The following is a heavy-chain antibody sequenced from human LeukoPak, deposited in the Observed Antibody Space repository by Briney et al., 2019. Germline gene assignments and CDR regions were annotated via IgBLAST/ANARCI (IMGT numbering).Heavy chain of an antibody. CDR1: GFTFTGYT. CDR3: ARDRSYVGFDY. J-gene: IGHJ4*02. CDR2: ISTISNI. V-gene: IGHV3-21*01. Sequence: GGSLRLSCAASGFTFTGYTINWVRQAPGKGLDWVSSISTISNIYYADSVKGRFTVSRDNAKNSVYLKTNSLRAEDTAVYYCARDRSYVGFDYWGQGTLVAVSS. D-gene: IGHD4-23*01.